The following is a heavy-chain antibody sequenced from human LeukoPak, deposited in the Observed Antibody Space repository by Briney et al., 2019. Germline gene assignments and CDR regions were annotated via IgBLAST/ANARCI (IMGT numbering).Heavy chain of an antibody. CDR1: GFTFSSYS. V-gene: IGHV3-21*01. D-gene: IGHD5-18*01. Sequence: GGTLRLSCAVSGFTFSSYSMNWVREAPAKGLEWVSSISSSSSYINYADSVKGRFTISRDNAKNSLYLQMNSRRAEDTAVYYCARETNQLGYILDYWGQRTLVTVSS. CDR2: ISSSSSYI. J-gene: IGHJ4*02. CDR3: ARETNQLGYILDY.